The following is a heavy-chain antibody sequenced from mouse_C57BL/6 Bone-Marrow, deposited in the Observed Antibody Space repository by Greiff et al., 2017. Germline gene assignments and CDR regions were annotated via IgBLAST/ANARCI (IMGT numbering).Heavy chain of an antibody. CDR1: GFTFSDYG. CDR3: ARGLEHY. J-gene: IGHJ2*01. CDR2: IRSGSSTI. D-gene: IGHD2-13*01. V-gene: IGHV5-17*01. Sequence: EVQLVESGGGLVKPGGSLKLSCAASGFTFSDYGMHWVRQAPEKGLGWVAYIRSGSSTIYYADTVQGRFTISRDNAKNTLFLQMTSLRSEDTAMYYCARGLEHYWGQGTTLTVSS.